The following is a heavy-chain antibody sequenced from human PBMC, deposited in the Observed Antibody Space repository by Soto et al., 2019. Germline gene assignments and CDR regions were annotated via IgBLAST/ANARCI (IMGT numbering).Heavy chain of an antibody. CDR1: GYTFTSYA. Sequence: ASVKVSCKASGYTFTSYAMHWVRQAPGQRLEWMGWINAGNGNTKYSQKFQGRVTITRDTSASTAYMELSSLRSEDMAVYYCARGSFGHLTGYPNWGQGTLVTVSS. J-gene: IGHJ4*02. CDR3: ARGSFGHLTGYPN. V-gene: IGHV1-3*01. CDR2: INAGNGNT. D-gene: IGHD3-9*01.